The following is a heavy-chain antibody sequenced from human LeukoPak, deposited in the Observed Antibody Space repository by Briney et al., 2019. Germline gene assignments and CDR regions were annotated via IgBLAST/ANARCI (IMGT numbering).Heavy chain of an antibody. J-gene: IGHJ4*02. V-gene: IGHV1-2*06. CDR1: GYTFTGYY. D-gene: IGHD3-22*01. CDR2: INPNSGGT. CDR3: ARDGNYYDSSAYLNLDY. Sequence: GASVKVSCKASGYTFTGYYMHWVRQAPGQGLEWMGRINPNSGGTNYAQKFQGRVTMTRDTSISTAYMELSRLRSDDTAVYYCARDGNYYDSSAYLNLDYWGQGTLVTVSS.